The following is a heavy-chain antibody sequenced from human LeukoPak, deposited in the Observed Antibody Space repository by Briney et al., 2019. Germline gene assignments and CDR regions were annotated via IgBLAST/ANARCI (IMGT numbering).Heavy chain of an antibody. V-gene: IGHV1-2*02. CDR3: ARDSGIAVAGTIDY. Sequence: ASVKVSCKASGYTFTGYYMHWVRQAPGQGLGWMGWINPNSGGTNYAQKFQGRVTMTRDTSISTAYMELSRLRSDDTAVYYCARDSGIAVAGTIDYWGQGTLVTVSS. CDR1: GYTFTGYY. J-gene: IGHJ4*02. D-gene: IGHD6-19*01. CDR2: INPNSGGT.